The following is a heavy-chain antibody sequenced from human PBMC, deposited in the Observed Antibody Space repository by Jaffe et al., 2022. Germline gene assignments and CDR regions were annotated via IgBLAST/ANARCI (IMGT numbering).Heavy chain of an antibody. CDR3: AFQDSSGYSYYFDY. D-gene: IGHD3-22*01. Sequence: QVQLVESGGGVVQPGGSLRLSCAASGFTFSSYGMHWVRQAPGKGLEWVAFIRYDGRNKYYADSVKGRFTISRDNSKNTLYLQMNSLRAEDTAVYYCAFQDSSGYSYYFDYWGQGTLVTVSS. CDR1: GFTFSSYG. CDR2: IRYDGRNK. J-gene: IGHJ4*02. V-gene: IGHV3-30*02.